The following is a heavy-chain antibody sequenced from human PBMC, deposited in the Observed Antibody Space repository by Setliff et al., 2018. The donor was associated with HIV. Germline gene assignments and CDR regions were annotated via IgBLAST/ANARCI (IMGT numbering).Heavy chain of an antibody. V-gene: IGHV3-21*04. CDR3: ANTPDPYYYDSSGSTQKDAFDI. Sequence: GGSLRLSCAASGFIFNNYDMNWVRQAPGKGPKWVSSVTTDSNYIYHADFVKGRFTISRDNAKNSLYLQMNSLRAEDTAVYYRANTPDPYYYDSSGSTQKDAFDIWGQGTMVTVSS. J-gene: IGHJ3*02. D-gene: IGHD3-22*01. CDR1: GFIFNNYD. CDR2: VTTDSNYI.